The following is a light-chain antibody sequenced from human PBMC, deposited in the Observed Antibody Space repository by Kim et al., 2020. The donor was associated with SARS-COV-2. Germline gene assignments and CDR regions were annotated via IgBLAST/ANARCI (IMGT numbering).Light chain of an antibody. CDR1: SLRSYY. V-gene: IGLV3-19*01. J-gene: IGLJ3*02. Sequence: SSELTQAPAVSVALGQTVRITCQGDSLRSYYASWYQQKPGQAPVLVIYGKNNRPSGIPDRFSVSSSGNTASLTITGAQAEDEADYYCNSLDSSGNHLVFG. CDR3: NSLDSSGNHLV. CDR2: GKN.